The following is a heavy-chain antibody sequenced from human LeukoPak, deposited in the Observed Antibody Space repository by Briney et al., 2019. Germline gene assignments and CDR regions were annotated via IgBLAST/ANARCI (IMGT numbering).Heavy chain of an antibody. CDR1: GFTFSSYAM. CDR2: IYHSGST. Sequence: GSLRLSCAASGFTFSSYAMTWVRQPPGKGLEWIGEIYHSGSTNYNPSLKSRVTISVDKSKNQFSLKLSSVTAADTAVYYCAREPATDYDILTGYSHNWFDPWGQGTLVTVSS. V-gene: IGHV4-4*02. CDR3: AREPATDYDILTGYSHNWFDP. D-gene: IGHD3-9*01. J-gene: IGHJ5*02.